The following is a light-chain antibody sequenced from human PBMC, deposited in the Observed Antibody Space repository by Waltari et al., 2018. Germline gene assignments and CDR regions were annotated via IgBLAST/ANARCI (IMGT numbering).Light chain of an antibody. V-gene: IGLV1-44*01. CDR3: ASRDDSLNGWV. CDR1: TSNIGNNP. CDR2: NDT. Sequence: QSVLTQPPSASGTPGQRVTISCSGSTSNIGNNPVNWYQQLPGTAPKLLTYNDTQRPWGVPDRFSGSKSGPSGSLAISGLQSDDEADYYCASRDDSLNGWVFGGGTKVTVL. J-gene: IGLJ3*02.